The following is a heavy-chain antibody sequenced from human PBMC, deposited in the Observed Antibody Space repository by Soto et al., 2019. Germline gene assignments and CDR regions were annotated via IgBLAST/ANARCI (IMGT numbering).Heavy chain of an antibody. V-gene: IGHV1-69*01. J-gene: IGHJ5*02. CDR1: GGTFSSYA. CDR2: IIPIFGTA. D-gene: IGHD1-7*01. Sequence: QVQLVQSGAEVKKPGSSVKVSCKASGGTFSSYAISWVRQAPGQGLEWMGGIIPIFGTANYAQKFQGRVTITADESTSTAYMELSSLRSEDTAVYYCARGVLPGTSRGPYNWFDPWGQGTLVTVSS. CDR3: ARGVLPGTSRGPYNWFDP.